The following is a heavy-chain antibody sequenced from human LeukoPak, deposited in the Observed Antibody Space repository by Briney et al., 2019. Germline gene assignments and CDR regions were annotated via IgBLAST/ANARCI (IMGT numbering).Heavy chain of an antibody. J-gene: IGHJ6*03. CDR2: MNPNSGNT. V-gene: IGHV1-8*03. Sequence: ASVKVSWKASGGTFTSYDINWVRQATGQGLEWMGWMNPNSGNTGYAQKFQGRVTITRNTSISTAYMELSSLRSEDTAVYYCARAYSSSWYHYYYMDVWGKGTTVTVSS. D-gene: IGHD6-13*01. CDR3: ARAYSSSWYHYYYMDV. CDR1: GGTFTSYD.